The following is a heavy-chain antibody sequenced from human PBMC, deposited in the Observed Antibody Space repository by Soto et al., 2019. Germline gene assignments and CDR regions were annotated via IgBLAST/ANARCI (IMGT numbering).Heavy chain of an antibody. D-gene: IGHD3-9*01. CDR3: VTSQGRAPEDILTGYWAYDY. J-gene: IGHJ4*02. V-gene: IGHV4-4*02. CDR2: IYHSGST. CDR1: GGSISSSNW. Sequence: PSETLSLTCAVSGGSISSSNWWSWVRQPPGKGLEWIGEIYHSGSTNYNPSLKSRVTISVDKSKNQFSLKLSSVTAADTAVYYCVTSQGRAPEDILTGYWAYDYWGQGTLVTVSS.